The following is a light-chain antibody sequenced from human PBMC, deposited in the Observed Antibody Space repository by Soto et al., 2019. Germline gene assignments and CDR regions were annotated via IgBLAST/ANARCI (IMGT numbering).Light chain of an antibody. CDR3: QSYDSSLSGLL. J-gene: IGLJ2*01. CDR1: SSNIGAGYD. V-gene: IGLV1-40*01. CDR2: DNS. Sequence: QSVLTQPPSVSGAPGQRVTISCTGSSSNIGAGYDVHWYQQLPGTAPKLLIYDNSNRPSGAPDRFSASKSGTSASLAITGLQAEDEADYYCQSYDSSLSGLLFGGGTKLTVL.